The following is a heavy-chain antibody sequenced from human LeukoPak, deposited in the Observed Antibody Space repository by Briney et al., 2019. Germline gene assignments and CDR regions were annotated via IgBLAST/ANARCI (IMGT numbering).Heavy chain of an antibody. J-gene: IGHJ6*02. CDR1: GYTFTGYY. CDR2: INPNSGGT. Sequence: ASVKVSCKASGYTFTGYYMHWVRQAPGQGLEWMGWINPNSGGTNYAQKFQGRVTMTRDTSISTAYMELSRLRSDDTAVYYCARDTSFTYGMDVWGQGTTVTVSS. V-gene: IGHV1-2*02. D-gene: IGHD3-3*02. CDR3: ARDTSFTYGMDV.